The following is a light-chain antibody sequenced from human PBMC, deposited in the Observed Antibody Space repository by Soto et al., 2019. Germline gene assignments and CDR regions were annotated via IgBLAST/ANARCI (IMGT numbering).Light chain of an antibody. V-gene: IGLV2-11*01. CDR2: DVS. CDR3: CSYAGSYSHYV. CDR1: SSDVGGYNY. Sequence: QSALTQPRSVSGSPGQSVTISCAGTSSDVGGYNYVSWYQQHPGKAPKLMIYDVSKRPSGVPDRFSGSKSGNTASLTISGPQAEDEADYYCCSYAGSYSHYVFGTGTKVTVL. J-gene: IGLJ1*01.